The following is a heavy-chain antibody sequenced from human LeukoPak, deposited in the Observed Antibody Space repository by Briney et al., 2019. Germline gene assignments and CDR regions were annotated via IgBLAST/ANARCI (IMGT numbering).Heavy chain of an antibody. CDR2: IYYSGST. CDR1: GGSISSDY. D-gene: IGHD4-17*01. CDR3: ARGSLTTSTTVTPQGGKTWFDP. V-gene: IGHV4-59*01. J-gene: IGHJ5*02. Sequence: SETLSLTCTVSGGSISSDYWSWIRQSPGKGLEWIGYIYYSGSTYYNPSLKSRVTISVDTSKNQFSLKLTSVTAADTAVYYCARGSLTTSTTVTPQGGKTWFDPWGQGTLVTVSS.